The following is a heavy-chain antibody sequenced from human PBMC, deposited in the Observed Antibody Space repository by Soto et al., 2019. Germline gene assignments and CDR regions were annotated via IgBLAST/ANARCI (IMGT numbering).Heavy chain of an antibody. Sequence: PSETLSLTCTVSGGSISSGGYYWSWIRQHPGKGLEWIGYIYYSGSTYYNPSLKSRVTISVDTSKNQFSLKLSSVTAADTAVYYCARLPYYDFWDPPHAFDIRAQGTMVTVSS. V-gene: IGHV4-31*03. CDR1: GGSISSGGYY. J-gene: IGHJ3*02. CDR3: ARLPYYDFWDPPHAFDI. D-gene: IGHD3-3*01. CDR2: IYYSGST.